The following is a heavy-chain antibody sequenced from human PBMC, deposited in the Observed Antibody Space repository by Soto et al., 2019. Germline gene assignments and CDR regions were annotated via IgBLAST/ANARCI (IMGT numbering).Heavy chain of an antibody. D-gene: IGHD6-19*01. CDR1: GYTFSSYD. J-gene: IGHJ4*02. Sequence: GASVKVSCKASGYTFSSYDSNWVRQATGQGLEWMGWLNPNSGDTGYAQKFQGRVTLTRNTSINTAYIELSSLTSDDTAVYYCATSGGGWYLYWGQGTLVTVSS. CDR3: ATSGGGWYLY. V-gene: IGHV1-8*01. CDR2: LNPNSGDT.